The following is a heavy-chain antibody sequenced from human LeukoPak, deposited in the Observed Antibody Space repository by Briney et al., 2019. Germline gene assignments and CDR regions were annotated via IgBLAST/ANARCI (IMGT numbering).Heavy chain of an antibody. CDR3: ARDPGYCSSTSCPEYYFVY. Sequence: GRSLRLSCAASGFTFSSYGMHWVRQAPGKGLEWVAVIWYDGSNKYYADSVKGRFTISRDNSKNTLYLQMNSLRAEDTAVYYCARDPGYCSSTSCPEYYFVYWGQGTLVTVSS. V-gene: IGHV3-33*01. J-gene: IGHJ4*02. CDR1: GFTFSSYG. D-gene: IGHD2-2*01. CDR2: IWYDGSNK.